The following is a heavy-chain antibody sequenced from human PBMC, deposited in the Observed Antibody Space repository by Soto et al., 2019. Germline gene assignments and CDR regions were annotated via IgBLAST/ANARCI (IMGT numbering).Heavy chain of an antibody. J-gene: IGHJ6*03. Sequence: PGGSLRLSCTASGFTFGDYAMSWFRQAPGKWLEWVGFIRSKAYGGTTEYAASVKGRFTISRDDSKSIAYLQMNSLKTEDTAVYYCTRVSLADITIFGVAAVYYYMDVWGKGTTVTLSS. V-gene: IGHV3-49*03. CDR3: TRVSLADITIFGVAAVYYYMDV. CDR1: GFTFGDYA. CDR2: IRSKAYGGTT. D-gene: IGHD3-3*01.